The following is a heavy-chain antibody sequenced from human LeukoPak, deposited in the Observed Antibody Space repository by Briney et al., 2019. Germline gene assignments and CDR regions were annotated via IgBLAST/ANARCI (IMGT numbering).Heavy chain of an antibody. V-gene: IGHV3-21*05. D-gene: IGHD2-8*01. CDR2: ISESGSDI. CDR1: GFTFSSYG. CDR3: STDPRLLMY. J-gene: IGHJ4*01. Sequence: GGSLRLSCAASGFTFSSYGMSWVRQTPGKGLEWLAYISESGSDIYYADSVKGRFTISRDNSKNSLYLQMNSLRPEDTVLYYCSTDPRLLMYWGHGTLVTVSS.